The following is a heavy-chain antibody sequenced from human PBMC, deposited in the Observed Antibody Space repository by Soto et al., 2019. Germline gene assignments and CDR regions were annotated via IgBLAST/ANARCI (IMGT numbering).Heavy chain of an antibody. D-gene: IGHD3-22*01. CDR2: ISSSSSYI. CDR1: GFTFSSYS. Sequence: RGSLRLSCAASGFTFSSYSMNWVRQAPGKGLEWVSSISSSSSYIYYADSVKGRFTISRDNAKNSLYLQMNSLRAEDTAVYYCARTMIETIDAFDIWGQGTMVTVSS. V-gene: IGHV3-21*01. CDR3: ARTMIETIDAFDI. J-gene: IGHJ3*02.